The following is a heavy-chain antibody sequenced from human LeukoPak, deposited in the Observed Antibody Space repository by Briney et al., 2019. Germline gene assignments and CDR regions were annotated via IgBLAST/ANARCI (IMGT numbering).Heavy chain of an antibody. CDR1: GFTFSSYG. J-gene: IGHJ4*02. V-gene: IGHV3-33*01. Sequence: GGSLRLSCAASGFTFSSYGMHRVRQAPGKGLEWVAVIWYDGSNKYYADSVKGRFTISRDNSKNTLYLQMNSLRAEDTAVYYCARSVSGSYYYFDYWGQGTLVTVSS. CDR3: ARSVSGSYYYFDY. D-gene: IGHD1-26*01. CDR2: IWYDGSNK.